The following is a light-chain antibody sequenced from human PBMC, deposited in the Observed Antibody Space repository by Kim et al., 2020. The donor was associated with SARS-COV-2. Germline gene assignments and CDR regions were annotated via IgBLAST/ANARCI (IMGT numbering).Light chain of an antibody. CDR2: EVS. V-gene: IGLV2-8*01. CDR3: TSYAGSNNWV. CDR1: SSDVGGYSY. J-gene: IGLJ3*02. Sequence: LTQPPSASGSPGQSVTISCTGSSSDVGGYSYVSWYQHHPGKAPKLMIYEVSKRPSGVPDRFSGSKSGNTASLTVSGLQAEDEADYYCTSYAGSNNWVFGGGTQLTVL.